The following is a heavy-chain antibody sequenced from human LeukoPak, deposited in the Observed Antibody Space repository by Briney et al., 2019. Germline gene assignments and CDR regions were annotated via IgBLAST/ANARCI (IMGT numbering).Heavy chain of an antibody. D-gene: IGHD2-8*01. CDR3: AKKGEDGYRINAVCSDYYYYYMDV. Sequence: HPGGSLRLSCAASGFTFSSYAMSWVRQAPGKGLEWVSAISGSAASTYCADSVKGRFTISRDNSKNTLYLQMNSLRAEDTAVYYCAKKGEDGYRINAVCSDYYYYYMDVWGKGTTVTVSS. CDR2: ISGSAAST. J-gene: IGHJ6*03. V-gene: IGHV3-23*01. CDR1: GFTFSSYA.